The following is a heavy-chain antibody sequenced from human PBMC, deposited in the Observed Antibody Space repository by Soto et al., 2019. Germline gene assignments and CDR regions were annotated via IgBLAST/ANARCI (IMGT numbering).Heavy chain of an antibody. CDR2: IYYSGST. D-gene: IGHD2-2*01. CDR3: ARQGDCSSTSCQTSSYYYYGMDV. Sequence: PSETLSLTCTVSGGSISSGGYYWSWIRQHPGKGLEWIGYIYYSGSTYYNPSLKSRVTISVDTSKNQFSLKLSSVTAADTAVYYCARQGDCSSTSCQTSSYYYYGMDVWGQGTTVTVSS. J-gene: IGHJ6*02. CDR1: GGSISSGGYY. V-gene: IGHV4-31*03.